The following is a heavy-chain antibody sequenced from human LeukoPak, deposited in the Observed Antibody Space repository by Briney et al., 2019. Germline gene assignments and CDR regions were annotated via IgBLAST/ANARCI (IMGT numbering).Heavy chain of an antibody. Sequence: ASVTVSCMASGDTFTGYYLHWVRQAPGQGLDWMGWINPNRVGTTYAQTLKGRVTMTWDTSIRTAYMELSRLRSDDTAVYYCAGEWELLRKYLYHWGQGTLVTVSS. CDR1: GDTFTGYY. V-gene: IGHV1-2*02. J-gene: IGHJ1*01. CDR2: INPNRVGT. CDR3: AGEWELLRKYLYH. D-gene: IGHD1-26*01.